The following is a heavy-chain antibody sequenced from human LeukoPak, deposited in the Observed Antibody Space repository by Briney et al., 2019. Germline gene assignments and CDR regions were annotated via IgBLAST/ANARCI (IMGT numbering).Heavy chain of an antibody. J-gene: IGHJ4*02. D-gene: IGHD1-26*01. CDR1: GFTFSTHD. CDR2: MTSDSTTI. Sequence: PGGSLRLSCAASGFTFSTHDMNWVRQAPGKGLEWVAYMTSDSTTIHHADSVKGRFTISRDNAKNSLYLQMDSLRVEDTAVYFCARDPSGLVDFDSWGQGTLVTVSS. CDR3: ARDPSGLVDFDS. V-gene: IGHV3-48*04.